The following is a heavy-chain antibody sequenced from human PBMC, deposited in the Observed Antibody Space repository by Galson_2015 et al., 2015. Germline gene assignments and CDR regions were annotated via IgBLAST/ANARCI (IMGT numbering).Heavy chain of an antibody. D-gene: IGHD3-22*01. V-gene: IGHV3-48*02. J-gene: IGHJ4*02. CDR1: GFTFSSYP. CDR2: ISRSSGTI. CDR3: TRAPIYDSSAYYIDY. Sequence: SLRLSCAASGFTFSSYPINWVRQAPGKGLEWVSYISRSSGTIYYADSVKGRFTISRDNAKNSLYLQMNSLRDEDTAVYYCTRAPIYDSSAYYIDYWGQGTLVTVSS.